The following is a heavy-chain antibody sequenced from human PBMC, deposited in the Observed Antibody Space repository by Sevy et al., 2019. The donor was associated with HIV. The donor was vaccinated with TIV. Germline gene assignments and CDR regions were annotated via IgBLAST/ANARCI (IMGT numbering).Heavy chain of an antibody. CDR3: ANNPVITYYYYYGMDI. J-gene: IGHJ6*02. V-gene: IGHV1-69*13. Sequence: ASVKVSCKASGGTFSSYAISWVRQVPGQGLEWMGGIIPIFGTANYAQKFQGRVTITADESTSTAYMELSSLRSEDTAVYYCANNPVITYYYYYGMDIWGQGTTVTVSS. CDR1: GGTFSSYA. D-gene: IGHD3-22*01. CDR2: IIPIFGTA.